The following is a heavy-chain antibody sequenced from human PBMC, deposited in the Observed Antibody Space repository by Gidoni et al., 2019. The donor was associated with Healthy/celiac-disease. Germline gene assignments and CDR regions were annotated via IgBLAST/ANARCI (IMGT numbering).Heavy chain of an antibody. V-gene: IGHV1-69*02. CDR1: GGTFSSYT. CDR3: ARVGYHDAFDI. Sequence: QVQLVQSGAEVKKPGSSVKVPCKASGGTFSSYTISWVRQAPGQGLEWMGRIIPILGIANYAQKFQGRVTITADKSTSTAYMELSSLRSEDTAVYYCARVGYHDAFDIWGQGTMVTVSS. CDR2: IIPILGIA. J-gene: IGHJ3*02. D-gene: IGHD5-18*01.